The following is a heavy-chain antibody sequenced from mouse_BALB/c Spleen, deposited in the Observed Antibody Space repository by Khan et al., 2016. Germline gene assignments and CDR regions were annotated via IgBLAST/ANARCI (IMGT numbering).Heavy chain of an antibody. CDR2: IYPGDGDT. V-gene: IGHV1-80*01. CDR1: GYAFSIYW. Sequence: QVQLKQSGAELVRPGSSVKISCKASGYAFSIYWMNWVKQRPGQGLEWIGQIYPGDGDTDYNGKFKDKATLTADKSSSTAYMQLSSLTSEDSAVYFCGKSGYGYDYWGQGTTLTVSS. CDR3: GKSGYGYDY. J-gene: IGHJ2*01. D-gene: IGHD2-2*01.